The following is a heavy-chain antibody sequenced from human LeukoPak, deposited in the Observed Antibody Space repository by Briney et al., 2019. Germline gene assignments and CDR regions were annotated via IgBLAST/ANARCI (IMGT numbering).Heavy chain of an antibody. Sequence: SETLSLTCTVSGGSISSYYWSWIRQPAGKGLEWIGRIYTSGSTNYNPSLKSRVTMSVDTSKNQFSLKLSSVTAADTAVYYCARDREAVANWGYDWFEPWGQGTLVTVSS. V-gene: IGHV4-4*07. CDR1: GGSISSYY. CDR2: IYTSGST. D-gene: IGHD7-27*01. CDR3: ARDREAVANWGYDWFEP. J-gene: IGHJ5*02.